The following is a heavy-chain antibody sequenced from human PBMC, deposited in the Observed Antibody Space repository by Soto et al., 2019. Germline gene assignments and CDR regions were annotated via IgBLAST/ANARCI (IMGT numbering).Heavy chain of an antibody. D-gene: IGHD2-15*01. J-gene: IGHJ5*02. Sequence: SETLSLTCAVYGGSFSGYYWSWIRQPPGKGLEWIGEINHSGSTNYNPSLKSRVTISVDTSKNQFSLKPSSVTAADTAVYYCARDIVVVAAAANWFDPWGQGTLVTLSS. CDR1: GGSFSGYY. CDR3: ARDIVVVAAAANWFDP. CDR2: INHSGST. V-gene: IGHV4-34*01.